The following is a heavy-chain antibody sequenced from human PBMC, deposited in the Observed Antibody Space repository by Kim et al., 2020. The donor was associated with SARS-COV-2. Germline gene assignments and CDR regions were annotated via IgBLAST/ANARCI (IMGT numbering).Heavy chain of an antibody. CDR1: NGSISSYY. J-gene: IGHJ3*02. D-gene: IGHD2-15*01. Sequence: SETLSLTCSVSNGSISSYYWSWIRQPAGKGLEWIGRIYTSGTTNYNPSLKRRVTMSVDTSKNQFSLRLISVTAADTAVYYCARGICSGGNCYSPGAFDIWGQGTLVTVSS. V-gene: IGHV4-4*07. CDR3: ARGICSGGNCYSPGAFDI. CDR2: IYTSGTT.